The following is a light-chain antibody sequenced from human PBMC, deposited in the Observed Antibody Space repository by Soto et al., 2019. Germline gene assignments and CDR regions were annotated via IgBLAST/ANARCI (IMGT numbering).Light chain of an antibody. CDR3: SSYTSTSTLWV. V-gene: IGLV2-14*03. CDR1: RSDVGGYNY. CDR2: EVS. Sequence: QSALTQPASVSGSPGQSITISCTGTRSDVGGYNYVSWYQQHPGTAPKLIIYEVSNRPSGVSNRFSGSKSGNTASLSISGLQAEDEADYYCSSYTSTSTLWVFGGGTKLTVL. J-gene: IGLJ3*02.